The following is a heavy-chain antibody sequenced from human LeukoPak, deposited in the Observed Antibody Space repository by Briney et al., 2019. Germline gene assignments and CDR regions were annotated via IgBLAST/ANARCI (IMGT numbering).Heavy chain of an antibody. J-gene: IGHJ5*02. V-gene: IGHV4-31*03. Sequence: PSETLSLTCTVSGGSISSGGYYWSWILQHPGKGLEWIGYIYYSGSTYSNPSLKSRVTISVDTSKNQFSLNLSSVTAADTAVYYCARYCSSTNCYKGGFDPWGQGTLVTVSS. D-gene: IGHD2-2*02. CDR1: GGSISSGGYY. CDR2: IYYSGST. CDR3: ARYCSSTNCYKGGFDP.